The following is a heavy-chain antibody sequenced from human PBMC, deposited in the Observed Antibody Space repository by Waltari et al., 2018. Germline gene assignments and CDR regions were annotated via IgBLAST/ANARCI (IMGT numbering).Heavy chain of an antibody. CDR3: ARGQGYPAAGTRDSYYYYYYMDV. CDR1: GGSFSGYY. Sequence: QVQLQQWGAGLLKPSETLSLTCAVYGGSFSGYYWSWIRLPPGKGLEWIGEINHSGSTNYNPSLKSRVTISVDTAKNQFALKLSSVTAADTAVYYCARGQGYPAAGTRDSYYYYYYMDVWGKGTTVTVSS. J-gene: IGHJ6*03. V-gene: IGHV4-34*01. CDR2: INHSGST. D-gene: IGHD6-13*01.